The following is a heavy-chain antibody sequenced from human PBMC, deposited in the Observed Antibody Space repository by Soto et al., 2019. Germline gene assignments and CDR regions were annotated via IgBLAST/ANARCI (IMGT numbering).Heavy chain of an antibody. J-gene: IGHJ4*02. CDR3: ARHVGNSPPGS. D-gene: IGHD1-26*01. V-gene: IGHV4-39*01. CDR2: MYYSGSA. CDR1: GGSISSSNYH. Sequence: QLQLQESGPGLVKPSETLSLTCTVPGGSISSSNYHWGWIRQPPGKGLEWIGSMYYSGSAYYNPSLKRRVTISGDTAQNQFSLQLTSVTAADTAVFHCARHVGNSPPGSWGQGTLVTVSS.